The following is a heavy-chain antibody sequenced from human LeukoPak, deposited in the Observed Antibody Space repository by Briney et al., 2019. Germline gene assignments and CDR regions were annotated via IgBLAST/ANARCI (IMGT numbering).Heavy chain of an antibody. V-gene: IGHV4-38-2*02. J-gene: IGHJ4*02. CDR1: GYSISSGYY. D-gene: IGHD2-2*01. CDR2: IYYSGST. Sequence: SETLSLTCTVSGYSISSGYYWGWIRQPPGKGLEWIGSIYYSGSTYYNPSLKSRVTISVDTSKNQFSLKLSSVTAADTAVYYCARVVPAASLYFDYWGQGTLVTVSS. CDR3: ARVVPAASLYFDY.